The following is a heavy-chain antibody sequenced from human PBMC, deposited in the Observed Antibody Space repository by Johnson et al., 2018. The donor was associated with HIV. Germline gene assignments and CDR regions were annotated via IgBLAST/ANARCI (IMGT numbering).Heavy chain of an antibody. V-gene: IGHV3-7*05. CDR2: IKQDGSEK. J-gene: IGHJ3*02. CDR1: GFTFSSYW. Sequence: EQLVESGGGLVQPGVSLRLSCAASGFTFSSYWMSCVRQAPRKGLELVANIKQDGSEKYYVDSVKGRFTISRDNAKNSLYLPMNSLRAEDMAVYYCARPGVKDFWSGQDAFDIWGQGTMVTVSS. D-gene: IGHD3-3*01. CDR3: ARPGVKDFWSGQDAFDI.